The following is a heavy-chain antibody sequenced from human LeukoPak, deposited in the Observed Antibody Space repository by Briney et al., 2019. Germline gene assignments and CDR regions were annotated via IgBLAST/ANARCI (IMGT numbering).Heavy chain of an antibody. D-gene: IGHD4-17*01. CDR2: IYSGGST. Sequence: GGSLRLSCAASGFTVSSNYMSWVRQAPGKGLEWVSVIYSGGSTYYADSVKGRFTISRDNSKNTLYLQMNSLRAEDTAVYYCARVTYDYGDSDFDYWGQGTLVTVSS. V-gene: IGHV3-53*01. CDR1: GFTVSSNY. J-gene: IGHJ4*02. CDR3: ARVTYDYGDSDFDY.